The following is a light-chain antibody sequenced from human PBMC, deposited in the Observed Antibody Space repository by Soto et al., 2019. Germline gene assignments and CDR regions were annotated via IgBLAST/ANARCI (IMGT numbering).Light chain of an antibody. V-gene: IGKV1-5*01. J-gene: IGKJ1*01. Sequence: DIQMTQSPXXLXASVGDRVTITCRASQSISTWLAWYQQKPGKAPKLLIYDASTLKSGVPSSFSGSGSGTEFTLTISSLQPDDFATYYCQQYNSYSWTFGQGTKVEIK. CDR2: DAS. CDR1: QSISTW. CDR3: QQYNSYSWT.